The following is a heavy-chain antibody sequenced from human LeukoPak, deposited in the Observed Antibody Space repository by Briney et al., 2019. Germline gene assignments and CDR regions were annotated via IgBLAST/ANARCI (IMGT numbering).Heavy chain of an antibody. CDR2: INPSGGST. V-gene: IGHV1-46*01. CDR3: ASPIIAKDDAFDI. CDR1: GYTFTSYC. Sequence: RASVKVSCKASGYTFTSYCMHWVRQAPGQGLEWMGIINPSGGSTSYAQKFQGRVTMTRDTSTSTVYMELSSLRSEDTAVYYCASPIIAKDDAFDIWGQGTMVTVSS. J-gene: IGHJ3*02. D-gene: IGHD3-10*01.